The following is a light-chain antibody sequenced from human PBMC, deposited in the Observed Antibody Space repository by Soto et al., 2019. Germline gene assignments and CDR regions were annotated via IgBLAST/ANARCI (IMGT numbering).Light chain of an antibody. CDR2: SAS. CDR1: QSISKN. Sequence: DIQMTQSPASLSASVGDRVTITCRASQSISKNLNWYQHKVGKAPQLLIYSASDSQAGVPSRFSGSGSGTDFTLIISGLQPEDFATYYCQQSYISPYTFGQGTK. V-gene: IGKV1-39*01. CDR3: QQSYISPYT. J-gene: IGKJ2*01.